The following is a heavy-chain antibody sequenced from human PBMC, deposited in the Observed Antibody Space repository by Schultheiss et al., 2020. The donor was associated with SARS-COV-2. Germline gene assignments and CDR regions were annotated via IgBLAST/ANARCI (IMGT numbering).Heavy chain of an antibody. D-gene: IGHD3-3*01. CDR3: ARVIDFSYYYYMDV. J-gene: IGHJ6*03. V-gene: IGHV1-18*01. CDR1: GYTFTSYG. CDR2: ISAYNGNT. Sequence: ASVKVSCKASGYTFTSYGISWVRQAPGQGLEWMGWISAYNGNTNYAQKLQGRVTITADESTSTAYMELSSLRSEDTAVYYCARVIDFSYYYYMDVWGKGTTVTVSS.